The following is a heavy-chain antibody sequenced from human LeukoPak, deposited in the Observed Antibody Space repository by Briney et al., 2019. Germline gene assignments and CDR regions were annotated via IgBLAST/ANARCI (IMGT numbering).Heavy chain of an antibody. CDR1: GGSFSGYY. Sequence: PSETLSLTCAVYGGSFSGYYWSWIRQPPGKGLEWIGEINHSGSTNYNPSLKSRVTISVDTSKNQFSLKLSSVTAADTAVYYYARDPVYYYGSGSYDDAFDIWGQGTMVTVSS. CDR2: INHSGST. V-gene: IGHV4-34*01. J-gene: IGHJ3*02. CDR3: ARDPVYYYGSGSYDDAFDI. D-gene: IGHD3-10*01.